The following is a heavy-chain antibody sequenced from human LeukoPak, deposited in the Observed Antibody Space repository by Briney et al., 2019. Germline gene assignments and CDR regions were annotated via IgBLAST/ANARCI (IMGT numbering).Heavy chain of an antibody. CDR3: ARVDSSSWSEDY. V-gene: IGHV4-59*01. CDR1: GGSISSYY. CDR2: IYYSGST. Sequence: SETLSLTCTVSGGSISSYYWSWIRQPPEKGLEWIGYIYYSGSTNYNPSLKSRVTISVDTSKNQFSLKLSSVTAADTAVYYCARVDSSSWSEDYWGQGTLVTVSS. J-gene: IGHJ4*02. D-gene: IGHD6-13*01.